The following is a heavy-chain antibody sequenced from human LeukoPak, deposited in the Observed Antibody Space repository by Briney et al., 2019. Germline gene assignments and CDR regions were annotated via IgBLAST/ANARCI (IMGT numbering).Heavy chain of an antibody. Sequence: PSETLSLTCTVSGGSISSGGYSWSWIRQPPGKGLEWIGYIYRSGSTYYNPSLKSRVTISVDRSKNQFSLKLSSVTAADTAVYYCASGSGSVFDIWGQGTMVTVSS. CDR2: IYRSGST. CDR3: ASGSGSVFDI. V-gene: IGHV4-30-2*01. J-gene: IGHJ3*02. CDR1: GGSISSGGYS.